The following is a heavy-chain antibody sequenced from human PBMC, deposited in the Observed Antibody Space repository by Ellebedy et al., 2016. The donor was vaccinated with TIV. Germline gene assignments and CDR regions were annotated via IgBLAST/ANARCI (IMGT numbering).Heavy chain of an antibody. CDR3: AREGFSSGRAGTFDL. V-gene: IGHV3-30-3*01. D-gene: IGHD6-19*01. CDR2: ISKDGNIQ. J-gene: IGHJ3*01. Sequence: GESLKISCAASGFALTNYVMHWVRQAPGKGLEWVAGISKDGNIQHYPDSVKGRFSISRDNAKDTLSLKMNSLSDDDTSVEYCAREGFSSGRAGTFDLWGQGTTVTFS. CDR1: GFALTNYV.